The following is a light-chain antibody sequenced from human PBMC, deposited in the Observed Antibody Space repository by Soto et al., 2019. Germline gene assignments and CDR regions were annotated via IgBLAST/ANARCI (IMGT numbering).Light chain of an antibody. V-gene: IGKV1-5*03. CDR1: QSISSW. CDR3: QQYNDNWT. CDR2: KAS. J-gene: IGKJ1*01. Sequence: DIQMTQCPSTLSASVGDRVTITCRASQSISSWLAWYQQKPGKAPKLLIYKASSLESGVPSRFSGSGSGTEFTLAISSLQPDDSATYYCQQYNDNWTFGQGTK.